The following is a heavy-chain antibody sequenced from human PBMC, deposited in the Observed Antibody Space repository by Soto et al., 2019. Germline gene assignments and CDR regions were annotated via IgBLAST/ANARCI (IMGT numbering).Heavy chain of an antibody. V-gene: IGHV3-30*18. CDR3: ANYVSLGDLSLPSDYYYGMDV. CDR2: ISYDGSNK. D-gene: IGHD3-16*02. J-gene: IGHJ6*02. Sequence: GGSLRLSCAASGFTFSSYGMHWVRQAPGKGLEWVAVISYDGSNKYYADSVKGRFTISRDNSKNTLYLQMNSLRAEDTAVYYCANYVSLGDLSLPSDYYYGMDVWGQGTTVTVSS. CDR1: GFTFSSYG.